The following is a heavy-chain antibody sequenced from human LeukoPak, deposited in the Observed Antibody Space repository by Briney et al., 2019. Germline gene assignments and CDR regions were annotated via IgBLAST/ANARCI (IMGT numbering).Heavy chain of an antibody. CDR1: GFTFSSYS. D-gene: IGHD2-2*02. CDR3: ARDVVVVPAAIQDY. CDR2: ISSSSSYI. V-gene: IGHV3-21*01. J-gene: IGHJ4*02. Sequence: GGSLRLSCAASGFTFSSYSMNWVRQAPGKGLDWVSSISSSSSYIYYADSVKGRFTISRDNAKNSLYLQMNSLRAEDTPVYYCARDVVVVPAAIQDYWGQGTLVTVSS.